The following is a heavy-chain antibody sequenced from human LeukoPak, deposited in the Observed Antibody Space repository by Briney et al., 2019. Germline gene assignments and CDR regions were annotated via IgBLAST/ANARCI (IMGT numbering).Heavy chain of an antibody. CDR3: ATYCSGGSCYSWRIDWDYYYGMDV. CDR1: GFTFSSYS. Sequence: PGGSLRLSCAASGFTFSSYSMNWVRQAPGKGLEWVPYISSSSSTIYYADSVKGRFTISRDNAKNSLYLQMNSLRDEDTAVYYCATYCSGGSCYSWRIDWDYYYGMDVWGQGTTVTVSS. D-gene: IGHD2-15*01. J-gene: IGHJ6*02. CDR2: ISSSSSTI. V-gene: IGHV3-48*02.